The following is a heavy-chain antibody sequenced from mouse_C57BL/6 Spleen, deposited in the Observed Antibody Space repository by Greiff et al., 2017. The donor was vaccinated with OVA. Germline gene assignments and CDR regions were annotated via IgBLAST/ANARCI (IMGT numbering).Heavy chain of an antibody. D-gene: IGHD2-4*01. V-gene: IGHV1-52*01. CDR1: GYTFTSYW. CDR3: ARSHDYDFDY. Sequence: QVQLKQPGAELVRPGSSVKLSCKASGYTFTSYWMHWVKQRPIQGLEWIGNIDPSDSETHYNQKFKDKATLTVDKSSSTAYMQLSSLTSEDSAVYYCARSHDYDFDYWGQGTTLTVSS. J-gene: IGHJ2*01. CDR2: IDPSDSET.